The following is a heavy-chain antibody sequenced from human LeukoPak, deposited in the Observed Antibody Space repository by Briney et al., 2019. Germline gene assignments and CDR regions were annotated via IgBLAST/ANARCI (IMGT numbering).Heavy chain of an antibody. CDR2: ISGSGGST. J-gene: IGHJ4*02. CDR3: AKDLLADSSGYPFDY. V-gene: IGHV3-23*01. Sequence: GGSLRLSCAASGFTFSSYGMSWVRQAPGKGLEWVSAISGSGGSTYYADSVKGRFTISRDNSKNTLYLQMNSLRAEDTAVYYCAKDLLADSSGYPFDYWGQGTLVTVSS. CDR1: GFTFSSYG. D-gene: IGHD3-22*01.